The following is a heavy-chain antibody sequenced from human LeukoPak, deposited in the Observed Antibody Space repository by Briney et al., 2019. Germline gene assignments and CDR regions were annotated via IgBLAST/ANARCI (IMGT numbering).Heavy chain of an antibody. Sequence: GESLKISCKGSGYSFTNYWIGWVRQMPEKGLEWMGIIYPGDSDTRYSPSFQGQVTISADKSISTDYLQWSSLKASDTAMYYCARRRMLDGHHFDYWGQGTLVTVSS. J-gene: IGHJ4*02. CDR1: GYSFTNYW. D-gene: IGHD2-8*01. CDR2: IYPGDSDT. V-gene: IGHV5-51*01. CDR3: ARRRMLDGHHFDY.